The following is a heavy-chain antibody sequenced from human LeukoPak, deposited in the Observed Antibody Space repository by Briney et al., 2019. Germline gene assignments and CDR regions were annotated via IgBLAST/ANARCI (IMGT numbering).Heavy chain of an antibody. CDR3: AKDATGGYDFWSAHPCYMDV. J-gene: IGHJ6*03. D-gene: IGHD3-3*01. CDR2: ILGSGGST. V-gene: IGHV3-23*01. CDR1: GFTFSSYA. Sequence: GGSLRLSCAASGFTFSSYAMSWVRQAPGKGLEGVSAILGSGGSTYYADSVKGRFTISRDNSKNTLYLQMNSLRAEDTAVYYCAKDATGGYDFWSAHPCYMDVWGKGTTVTVSS.